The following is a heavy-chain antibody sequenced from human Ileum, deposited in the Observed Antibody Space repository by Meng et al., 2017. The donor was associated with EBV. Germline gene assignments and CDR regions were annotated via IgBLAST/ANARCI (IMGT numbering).Heavy chain of an antibody. V-gene: IGHV1-18*01. CDR1: CHNFANNG. J-gene: IGHJ4*03. CDR3: EKCRPCGD. Sequence: HVQAVQPGTEVTKPRASVNVPVNASCHNFANNGMTWVRQPPGQGLEWMGWIYASDTHTNYPHKVHASLTTTTHTDVITAEIELRSPRGDGPALECCEKCRPCGDWGQGTLVTVSS. CDR2: IYASDTHT. D-gene: IGHD2-21*01.